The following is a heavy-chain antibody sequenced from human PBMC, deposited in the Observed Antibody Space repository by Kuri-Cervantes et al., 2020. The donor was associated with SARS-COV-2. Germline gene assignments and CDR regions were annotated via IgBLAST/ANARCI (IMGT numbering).Heavy chain of an antibody. CDR1: GYTFTGYY. V-gene: IGHV1-2*04. D-gene: IGHD6-13*01. Sequence: ASVKVSCKASGYTFTGYYMHWVRRAPGQGLEWMGWINPNSGGTNYAQKFQGWVTMTRDTSISTAYMELSRLRSDDTAVYYCARSSSWYEGWFDPWGQGTLVTVSS. J-gene: IGHJ5*02. CDR2: INPNSGGT. CDR3: ARSSSWYEGWFDP.